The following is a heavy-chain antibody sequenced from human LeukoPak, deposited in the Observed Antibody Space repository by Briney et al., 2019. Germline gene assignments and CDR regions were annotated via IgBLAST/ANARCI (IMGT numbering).Heavy chain of an antibody. CDR2: IYRGGST. D-gene: IGHD3-3*01. CDR1: GFTFSSYS. J-gene: IGHJ6*04. V-gene: IGHV3-53*01. Sequence: GGSLRLSCAASGFTFSSYSMSWVRQAPGKGLEWVAVIYRGGSTYYADSVKGRFTIYRENSKNTLYLQMNSLRAEDKAVYYCARDRFLEWLPPVWGKGTTVTVSS. CDR3: ARDRFLEWLPPV.